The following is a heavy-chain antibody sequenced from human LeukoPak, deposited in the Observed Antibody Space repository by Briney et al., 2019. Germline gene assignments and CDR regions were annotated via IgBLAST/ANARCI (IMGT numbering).Heavy chain of an antibody. J-gene: IGHJ4*02. CDR1: GGSISSYY. CDR3: ARDQGSSWFDY. Sequence: PSETLSLTCTVSGGSISSYYWSWIRQPPGKGLEWIGYIYYSGSTNYNPSLKSRVTISVDTSKNQFSLKLSSATAADTAVYYCARDQGSSWFDYWGQGTLVTVSS. D-gene: IGHD6-13*01. CDR2: IYYSGST. V-gene: IGHV4-59*01.